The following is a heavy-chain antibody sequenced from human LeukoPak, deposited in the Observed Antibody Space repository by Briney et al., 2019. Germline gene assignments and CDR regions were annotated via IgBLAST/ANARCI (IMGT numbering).Heavy chain of an antibody. CDR3: AAGEEDYGDFNWFDP. V-gene: IGHV4-61*02. CDR1: GGSISSGSSY. J-gene: IGHJ5*02. D-gene: IGHD4-17*01. Sequence: SQTLSLTCTVSGGSISSGSSYWSWIRQPAGKGLEWIGRIYTSGSTNYNPSLKSRVTISVDTSKNQFSLKLSSVTAADTAVYYCAAGEEDYGDFNWFDPWGQGTLVTVSS. CDR2: IYTSGST.